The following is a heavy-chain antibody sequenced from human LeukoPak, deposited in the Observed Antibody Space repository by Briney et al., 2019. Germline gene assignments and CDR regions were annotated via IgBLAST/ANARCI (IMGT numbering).Heavy chain of an antibody. CDR3: ARYCSGGSCYGYFDC. CDR2: ISHSGNT. Sequence: PSGTLSLTCVVSGGSISSSNWWSWVRQPPGKGLEWIGEISHSGNTNYIPSLKSRVTISIDKSKNQFSLKLTSVTAADTAVYYCARYCSGGSCYGYFDCWGQGTWSPSPQ. V-gene: IGHV4-4*02. D-gene: IGHD2-15*01. CDR1: GGSISSSNW. J-gene: IGHJ4*02.